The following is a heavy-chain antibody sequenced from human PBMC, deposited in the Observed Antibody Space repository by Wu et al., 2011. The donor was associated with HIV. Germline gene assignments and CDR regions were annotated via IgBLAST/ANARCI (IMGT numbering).Heavy chain of an antibody. Sequence: SVKVSCKASGYTFSSYGISWVRQAPGQGLEWMGWISGYSGDTNYAQKLQGRVTMTTDTSTSTAYMELRSLRSDDTAVYYCARLEDTAMDFDYWGQGTLVTVSS. D-gene: IGHD5-18*01. CDR1: GYTFSSYG. V-gene: IGHV1-18*01. J-gene: IGHJ4*02. CDR3: ARLEDTAMDFDY. CDR2: ISGYSGDT.